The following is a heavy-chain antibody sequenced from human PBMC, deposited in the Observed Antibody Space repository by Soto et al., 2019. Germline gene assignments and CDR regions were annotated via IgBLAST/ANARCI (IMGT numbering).Heavy chain of an antibody. CDR3: ARISIAVANGDD. Sequence: GGSLSLSCAASGFTFSNYWMSWVRQAPGKGLEWVANIKQDGSEKYYVDSVRGRFTISRDNAKNPLYLQMDSLRAGHTAVYYGARISIAVANGDDWGQGTPVTV. D-gene: IGHD6-19*01. V-gene: IGHV3-7*03. CDR1: GFTFSNYW. J-gene: IGHJ4*02. CDR2: IKQDGSEK.